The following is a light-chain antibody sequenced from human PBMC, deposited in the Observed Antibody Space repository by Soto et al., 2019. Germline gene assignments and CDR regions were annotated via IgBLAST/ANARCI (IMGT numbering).Light chain of an antibody. Sequence: QSVLTQPPSASGTPGQRVTISCSGSSSNIGTNYVYWYQHLPGTAPRLLIYRDNKRPSGVPDRFSGSKSDTSASLAISGLRSDDEADYYCVSWDDSLTGWVFGGGTKVTVL. CDR3: VSWDDSLTGWV. V-gene: IGLV1-47*01. CDR2: RDN. CDR1: SSNIGTNY. J-gene: IGLJ3*02.